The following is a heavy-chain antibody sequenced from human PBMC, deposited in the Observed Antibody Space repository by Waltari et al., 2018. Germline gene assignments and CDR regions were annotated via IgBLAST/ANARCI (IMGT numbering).Heavy chain of an antibody. Sequence: QVQLVQSGAEVKKPGSSVKVSCKASGGTFNSYAISWVRQAPGQGLEWMGGIIPIFGTANYAQKFQGRVTITADESTSTAYMELSSLRSEDTAVYYCASTSGYCSSTSCYPEYYFDYWGQGTLVTVSS. D-gene: IGHD2-2*01. J-gene: IGHJ4*02. CDR2: IIPIFGTA. CDR3: ASTSGYCSSTSCYPEYYFDY. V-gene: IGHV1-69*12. CDR1: GGTFNSYA.